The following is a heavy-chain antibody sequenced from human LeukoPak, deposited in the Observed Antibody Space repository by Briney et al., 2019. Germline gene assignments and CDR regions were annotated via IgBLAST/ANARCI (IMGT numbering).Heavy chain of an antibody. Sequence: QTGGSLRLSCAASGFTFSSYAMSWVRQAPGKGLEWVSAISGSGGSTYYADSVKGRFTISRDNSKNTLYLQMNSLRVEDTAVYYCAPRGSPVEKIDYWGQGTLVTVSS. V-gene: IGHV3-23*01. CDR2: ISGSGGST. D-gene: IGHD1-1*01. J-gene: IGHJ4*02. CDR1: GFTFSSYA. CDR3: APRGSPVEKIDY.